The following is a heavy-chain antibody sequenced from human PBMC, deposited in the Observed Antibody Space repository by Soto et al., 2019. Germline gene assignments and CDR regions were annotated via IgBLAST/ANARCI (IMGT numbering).Heavy chain of an antibody. Sequence: ASVKVSCKAPEDTFTSYYINWVRQAPGQGLEWMGIINPNGGSTRYAQKFQGRVTFTRDTPASTVYLELRSLRSDDTAFYYCATSPARVFGIIIEGSNWFGSWGQGTLVTVSS. CDR3: ATSPARVFGIIIEGSNWFGS. CDR1: EDTFTSYY. J-gene: IGHJ5*01. D-gene: IGHD1-26*01. CDR2: INPNGGST. V-gene: IGHV1-46*01.